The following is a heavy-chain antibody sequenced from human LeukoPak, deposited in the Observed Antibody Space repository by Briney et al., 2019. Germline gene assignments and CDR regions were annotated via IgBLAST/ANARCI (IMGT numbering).Heavy chain of an antibody. V-gene: IGHV5-51*01. CDR1: GYRFTTYW. Sequence: GESLKISCKGSGYRFTTYWIGWVRQMPGKGLEWMGIIYPSDSDTRYSPSFQGQVTISVDKSISTAYLQWNSLKASDTAMYYCARDVGYCSGGSCYSDYGGQGTLVTVSS. CDR3: ARDVGYCSGGSCYSDY. D-gene: IGHD2-15*01. CDR2: IYPSDSDT. J-gene: IGHJ4*02.